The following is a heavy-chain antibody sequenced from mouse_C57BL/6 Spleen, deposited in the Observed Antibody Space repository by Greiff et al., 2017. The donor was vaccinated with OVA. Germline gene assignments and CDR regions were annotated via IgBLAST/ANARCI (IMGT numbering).Heavy chain of an antibody. CDR2: IRNKANGYTT. CDR1: GFTFTDYY. Sequence: EVKLMESGGGLVQPGGSLSLSCAASGFTFTDYYMSWVRQPPGKALEWLGFIRNKANGYTTEYSASVKGRFTISRDNSQSILYLQMNALRAEDSATYYCARSRVTTGYYFDYWGQGTTLTVSS. CDR3: ARSRVTTGYYFDY. D-gene: IGHD2-2*01. J-gene: IGHJ2*01. V-gene: IGHV7-3*01.